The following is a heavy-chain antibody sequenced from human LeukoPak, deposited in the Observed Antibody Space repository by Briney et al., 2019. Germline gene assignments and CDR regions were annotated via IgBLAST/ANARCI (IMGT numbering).Heavy chain of an antibody. CDR3: ARVGYDSSGYFTAPDY. CDR2: INHSGST. D-gene: IGHD3-22*01. J-gene: IGHJ4*02. V-gene: IGHV4-34*01. CDR1: GGSFSGYY. Sequence: SETLSLTCAVYGGSFSGYYWSWIRQPPGKGLEWIGEINHSGSTNYNPSLKSRVTISVDTSKNQFSRKLSSVTAADTAVYYCARVGYDSSGYFTAPDYWGQGTLVTVSS.